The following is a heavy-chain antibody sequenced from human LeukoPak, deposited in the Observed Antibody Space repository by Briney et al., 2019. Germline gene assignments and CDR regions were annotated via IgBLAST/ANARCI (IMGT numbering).Heavy chain of an antibody. CDR2: ISDSGGYT. J-gene: IGHJ3*02. CDR1: GLTFRTYA. D-gene: IGHD3-9*01. Sequence: GGSLRLSCAASGLTFRTYAMSWVRQAPGKGLEWVSSISDSGGYTFYADSVKGRFTISRDNSKNTVYLQMNSLGAEDTAVYYCARGLRLTILPDAFDIWGQGTMVTVSS. V-gene: IGHV3-23*01. CDR3: ARGLRLTILPDAFDI.